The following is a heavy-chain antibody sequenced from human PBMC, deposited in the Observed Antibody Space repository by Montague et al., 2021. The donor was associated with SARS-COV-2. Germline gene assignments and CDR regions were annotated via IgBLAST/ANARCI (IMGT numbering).Heavy chain of an antibody. D-gene: IGHD4/OR15-4a*01. J-gene: IGHJ4*02. V-gene: IGHV4-4*02. CDR1: GGSISSSNW. CDR3: ARDATMVSHSYFDY. Sequence: DTLSLTCAVSGGSISSSNWWSWVRQPPGKGLEWIGEIYHSGSTDYNPSLKSRVTISVDKSKNQFSLKLSSVTAADTAVYYCARDATMVSHSYFDYWGQGTLVTVSS. CDR2: IYHSGST.